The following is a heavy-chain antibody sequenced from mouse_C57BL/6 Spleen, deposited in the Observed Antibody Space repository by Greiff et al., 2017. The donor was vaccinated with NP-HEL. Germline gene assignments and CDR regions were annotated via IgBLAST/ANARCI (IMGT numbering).Heavy chain of an antibody. CDR3: ARLDDCYPH. CDR1: GYTFTDYY. V-gene: IGHV1-19*01. J-gene: IGHJ3*01. D-gene: IGHD2-3*01. CDR2: INPYNGGT. Sequence: EVQLVESGPVLVKPGASVKMSCKASGYTFTDYYMNWVKQSHGQSLEWIGGINPYNGGTSYNQKFKGKATLTVDKSSSTAYMELNSLTSEVSAVSYCARLDDCYPHWGQGTLVTVSA.